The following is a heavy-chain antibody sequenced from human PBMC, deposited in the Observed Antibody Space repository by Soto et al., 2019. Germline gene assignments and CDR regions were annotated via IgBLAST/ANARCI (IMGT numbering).Heavy chain of an antibody. V-gene: IGHV3-30*18. CDR1: GCTSSSYG. CDR2: ISYDGSNK. J-gene: IGHJ4*02. Sequence: GGSLRLSCAASGCTSSSYGMHWVRQAPGKGLEWVAVISYDGSNKYYADSVKGRFTISRDNSKSTLYLQMNSLRAEDTAVYYCAKEDVRRSGWSFDYWGQGTLVTVSS. D-gene: IGHD6-19*01. CDR3: AKEDVRRSGWSFDY.